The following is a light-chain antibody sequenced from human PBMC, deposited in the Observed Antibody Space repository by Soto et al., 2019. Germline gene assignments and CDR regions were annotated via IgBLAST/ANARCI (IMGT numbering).Light chain of an antibody. CDR3: QHYNNWPPWT. Sequence: EIVMTQSPATLSMSPGERATLSCRASQSVSSNLAWYQHKPGQALRLLIFGASTRATGIPARFSGSGSGTEFTLTISSLQSEDFAVYYCQHYNNWPPWTFGQGTKVEIK. CDR2: GAS. V-gene: IGKV3-15*01. J-gene: IGKJ1*01. CDR1: QSVSSN.